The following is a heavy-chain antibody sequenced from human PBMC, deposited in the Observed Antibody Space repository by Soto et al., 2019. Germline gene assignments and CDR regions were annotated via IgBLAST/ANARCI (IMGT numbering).Heavy chain of an antibody. Sequence: LSLTCTVSGGSISSSSYYWGWIRQPPGKGLEWIGSIYYSGSTYYNPSLKSRVTISVDTSKNQFSLKLSSVTAADTAVYYCARHGAPYDSSGYYYLNYYYYGMDVWGQGTTVTVSS. CDR3: ARHGAPYDSSGYYYLNYYYYGMDV. D-gene: IGHD3-22*01. CDR1: GGSISSSSYY. CDR2: IYYSGST. J-gene: IGHJ6*02. V-gene: IGHV4-39*01.